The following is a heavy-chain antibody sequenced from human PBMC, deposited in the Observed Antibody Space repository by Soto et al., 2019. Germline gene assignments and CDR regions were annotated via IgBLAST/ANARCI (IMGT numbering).Heavy chain of an antibody. Sequence: GGSLRLSCAASGFTFSSYAISWVRQAPGKGLGWVSAISGSGGSTYYADSVKGRFTISRDNSKNTLYLQMNSLRAEDTAVYYCAKDTTTVLFYYYYGMDVWGQGTTVTVSS. CDR3: AKDTTTVLFYYYYGMDV. V-gene: IGHV3-23*01. J-gene: IGHJ6*02. D-gene: IGHD4-4*01. CDR1: GFTFSSYA. CDR2: ISGSGGST.